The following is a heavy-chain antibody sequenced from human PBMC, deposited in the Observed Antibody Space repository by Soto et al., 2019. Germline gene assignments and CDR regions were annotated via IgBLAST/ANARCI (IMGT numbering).Heavy chain of an antibody. CDR3: ARTYYYDSSGYYDY. J-gene: IGHJ4*02. CDR1: GGSISRYY. CDR2: IHYSGST. D-gene: IGHD3-22*01. V-gene: IGHV4-59*01. Sequence: SETLSLTCAVSGGSISRYYWSWIRQPPGKGLEWIGYIHYSGSTNYNPSLKSRVTISVDTSKNQFSLKLRSVTAADTAVYYCARTYYYDSSGYYDYWGQGTLVTVSS.